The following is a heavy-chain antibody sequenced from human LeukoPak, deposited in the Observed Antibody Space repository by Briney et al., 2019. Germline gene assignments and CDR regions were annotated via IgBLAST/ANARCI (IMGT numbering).Heavy chain of an antibody. D-gene: IGHD6-13*01. V-gene: IGHV1-8*02. CDR1: GYTFTSYD. J-gene: IGHJ4*02. CDR2: MNPNSGNT. CDR3: ATSLPDSSS. Sequence: ASVKVSCTASGYTFTSYDINWVRQATGRGLEWMGWMNPNSGNTDYAQTFQGRVTMTRNTSISTAYMELNSLRSEDTAVYYCATSLPDSSSWGQGTLVTVSS.